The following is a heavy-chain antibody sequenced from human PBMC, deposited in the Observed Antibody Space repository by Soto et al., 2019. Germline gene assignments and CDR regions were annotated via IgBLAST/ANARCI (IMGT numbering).Heavy chain of an antibody. J-gene: IGHJ6*02. Sequence: QVQLVQSGAEVKKPGSSVKVSCKASGGTFSSYAISWVRQAPGQGLEWMGGIIPIFGTANYAHKFQGIVMIPADESTSIAYMELSSLRSEDTAVYYCARGDIVVVPAVHYYYGMDVGGQGTTVTVSS. CDR1: GGTFSSYA. CDR2: IIPIFGTA. D-gene: IGHD2-2*01. CDR3: ARGDIVVVPAVHYYYGMDV. V-gene: IGHV1-69*01.